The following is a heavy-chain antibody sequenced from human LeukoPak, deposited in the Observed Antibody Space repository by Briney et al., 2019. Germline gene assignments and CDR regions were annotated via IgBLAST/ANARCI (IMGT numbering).Heavy chain of an antibody. CDR2: IYYSGST. Sequence: SETLSLTCSVSGGSFSSHYGSWIRQPPGKGLEWIGNIYYSGSTNYNPSLKSRVAISVDMSKNQFSLKLSSVTAADTAVYYCARVLSSGYYIYFDYWGQGSLVTVSS. D-gene: IGHD3-3*01. CDR1: GGSFSSHY. CDR3: ARVLSSGYYIYFDY. V-gene: IGHV4-59*11. J-gene: IGHJ4*02.